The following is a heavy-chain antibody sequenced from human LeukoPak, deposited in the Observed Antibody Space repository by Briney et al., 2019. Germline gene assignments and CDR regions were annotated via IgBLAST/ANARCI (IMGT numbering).Heavy chain of an antibody. V-gene: IGHV1-2*02. D-gene: IGHD6-13*01. J-gene: IGHJ4*02. CDR3: ARVHPKAAAGLETFDY. CDR1: GYTFTGYY. Sequence: GASVKVSCKPSGYTFTGYYMHWVRQAPGLGLEWMGWINPNSGDTNYAQKFQGRVTMTRDTSISTAYMELSRLRSDDTAVYYCARVHPKAAAGLETFDYWGQGTLVTVSS. CDR2: INPNSGDT.